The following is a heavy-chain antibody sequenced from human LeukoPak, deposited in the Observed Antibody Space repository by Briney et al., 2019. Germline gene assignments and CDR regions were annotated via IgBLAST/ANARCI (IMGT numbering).Heavy chain of an antibody. CDR1: GYTLTELS. CDR3: ATGPKNYYGMDV. V-gene: IGHV1-24*01. CDR2: FDPEDGET. J-gene: IGHJ6*01. Sequence: EASVKVSCKVSGYTLTELSMHWVRQAPGKGLEWMGGFDPEDGETIYAQKFQGRVTMTEDTSTDTAYMELSSLRSEDTAVYYCATGPKNYYGMDVWGQGTTVTVSS.